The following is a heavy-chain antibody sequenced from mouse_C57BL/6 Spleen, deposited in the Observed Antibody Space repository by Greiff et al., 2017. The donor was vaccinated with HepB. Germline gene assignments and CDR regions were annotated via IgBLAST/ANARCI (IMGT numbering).Heavy chain of an antibody. J-gene: IGHJ3*01. CDR3: ARYSSSAGFAY. D-gene: IGHD1-1*01. V-gene: IGHV1-82*01. CDR2: IYPGDGDT. Sequence: VQLQQSGPELVKPGASVKISCKASGYAFSSSWMNWVKQRPGKGLEWIGRIYPGDGDTNYNGKFKGKATLTADKSSSTAYMQLSSLTSEDSAVYFCARYSSSAGFAYWGQGTLVTVSA. CDR1: GYAFSSSW.